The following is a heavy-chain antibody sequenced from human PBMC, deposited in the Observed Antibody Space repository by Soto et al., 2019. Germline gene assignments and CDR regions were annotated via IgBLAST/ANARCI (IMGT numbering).Heavy chain of an antibody. CDR1: GGSISSSSYY. D-gene: IGHD3-10*01. V-gene: IGHV4-39*01. J-gene: IGHJ6*03. CDR2: IYYSGST. CDR3: AGITMVRGVARYYYYYYMDV. Sequence: PSETLSLTCTFSGGSISSSSYYLGWIRQPPGKGLEWIGSIYYSGSTYYNPSLKSRVTISVDTSKNQFSLKLSSVTAADTAVYYCAGITMVRGVARYYYYYYMDVWGKGTTVTVSS.